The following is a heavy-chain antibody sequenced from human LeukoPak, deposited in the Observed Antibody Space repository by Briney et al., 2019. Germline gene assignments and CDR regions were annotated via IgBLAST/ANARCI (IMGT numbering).Heavy chain of an antibody. D-gene: IGHD2-2*01. CDR3: ARDLYYALDH. CDR2: INADGSSI. CDR1: GFTFNIYW. Sequence: PGGSLRLSCAASGFTFNIYWMHWVRQAPGKGLVWVSRINADGSSITYADSVKGRLTISRDNAQSTVFLQIDSLRAEDTAVYYCARDLYYALDHWGQGTLVTVSS. J-gene: IGHJ4*02. V-gene: IGHV3-74*01.